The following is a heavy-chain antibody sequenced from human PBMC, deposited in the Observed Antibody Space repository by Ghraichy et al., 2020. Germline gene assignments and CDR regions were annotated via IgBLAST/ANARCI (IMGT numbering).Heavy chain of an antibody. CDR1: GFTVSSNY. D-gene: IGHD1-26*01. V-gene: IGHV3-66*01. Sequence: GALRLSCAASGFTVSSNYMSWVRQAPGKGLEWVSVIYSGGSTYYADSVKGRFTISRDNSKNTLYLQMNSLRAEDTAVYYCARDRRSALLYLDYWGQGTLVTVSS. J-gene: IGHJ4*02. CDR2: IYSGGST. CDR3: ARDRRSALLYLDY.